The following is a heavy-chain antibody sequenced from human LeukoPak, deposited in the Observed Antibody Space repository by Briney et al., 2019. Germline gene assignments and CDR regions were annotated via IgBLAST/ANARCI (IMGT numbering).Heavy chain of an antibody. CDR3: AAGEKGSGSYSPFDY. Sequence: AASVRVSCKSSGYTFTGYYMRWVRQAPGEVLEWVGWINPNSGDTDYAQKFQGRVTVTRDTSISTAYMELGRLRSEDTAVYYCAAGEKGSGSYSPFDYWGQGTLVAVSS. V-gene: IGHV1-2*02. J-gene: IGHJ4*02. CDR1: GYTFTGYY. CDR2: INPNSGDT. D-gene: IGHD1-26*01.